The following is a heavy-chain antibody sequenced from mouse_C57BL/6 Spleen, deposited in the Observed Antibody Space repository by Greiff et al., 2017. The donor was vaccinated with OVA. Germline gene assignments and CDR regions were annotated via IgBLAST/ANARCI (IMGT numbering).Heavy chain of an antibody. CDR1: GYTFTSYW. Sequence: QVQLQQPGAELVMPGASVKLSCKASGYTFTSYWMHWVKQRPGQGLEWIGEIDPSDSYTNYNQKFKGKSTLTVDESSSTAYMQLSSLTSEDSAVYYCARYPDYYFDYWGQGTTLTVSS. CDR2: IDPSDSYT. J-gene: IGHJ2*01. CDR3: ARYPDYYFDY. V-gene: IGHV1-69*01. D-gene: IGHD2-4*01.